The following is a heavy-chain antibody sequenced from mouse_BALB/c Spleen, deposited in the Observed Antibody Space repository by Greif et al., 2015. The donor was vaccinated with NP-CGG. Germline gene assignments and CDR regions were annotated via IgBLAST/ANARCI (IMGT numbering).Heavy chain of an antibody. Sequence: EVKVVESGGGLVQPGGSRKLSCAASGFTFSSFGMHWVRQAPEKGLEWVAYISSGSSTIYYADTVKGRFTISRDNPKNTLFLQMTSLRSEDTAMYYCAREGYYVYDREYAMDYWGQGTSVTVSS. CDR1: GFTFSSFG. CDR3: AREGYYVYDREYAMDY. D-gene: IGHD2-2*01. V-gene: IGHV5-17*02. J-gene: IGHJ4*01. CDR2: ISSGSSTI.